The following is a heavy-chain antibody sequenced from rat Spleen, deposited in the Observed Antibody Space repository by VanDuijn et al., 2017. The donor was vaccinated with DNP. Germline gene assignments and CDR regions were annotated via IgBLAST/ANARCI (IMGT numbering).Heavy chain of an antibody. CDR2: IVYDGSRT. Sequence: EVQLVGSGGGLVQSGRSLKLSCAGSGFTFSDYSMAWVRQAPKKGLEWVATIVYDGSRTYYRDSVKGRFTISRDNAKSTLYLQMDSLRSEDTATYYCARHNNFDYWGQGVMVTVSS. D-gene: IGHD1-10*01. V-gene: IGHV5-7*01. J-gene: IGHJ2*01. CDR3: ARHNNFDY. CDR1: GFTFSDYS.